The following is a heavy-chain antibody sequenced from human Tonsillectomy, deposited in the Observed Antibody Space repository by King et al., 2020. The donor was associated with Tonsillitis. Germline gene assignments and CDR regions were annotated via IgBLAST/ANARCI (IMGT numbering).Heavy chain of an antibody. J-gene: IGHJ4*02. CDR2: ISYDGSNK. V-gene: IGHV3-33*05. CDR3: ARDEGGYSYGFIS. D-gene: IGHD5-18*01. CDR1: GFTFSSYG. Sequence: VQLVESGGGVVQPGRSLRLSRAASGFTFSSYGMHWVRQAPGKGLEWVAVISYDGSNKYYADSVKGRFTISRDNSKNTLYLQMNRLRAEDTAVYYCARDEGGYSYGFISWGQGTLVTVSS.